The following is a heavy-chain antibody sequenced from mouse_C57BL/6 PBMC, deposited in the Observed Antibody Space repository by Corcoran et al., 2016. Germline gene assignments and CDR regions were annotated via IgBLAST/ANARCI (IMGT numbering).Heavy chain of an antibody. CDR1: GYTFTDYY. D-gene: IGHD1-1*01. V-gene: IGHV1-26*01. Sequence: EVQLQQSGPELVKPGASVKISCKASGYTFTDYYMNWVKQSHGKSLEWIGDINPNNGGTSYNQKFKGKATLTVDKSSSTAYMELRSLASEDSAVYYCASTVVANYAMDYWGQGTSVTVSS. CDR2: INPNNGGT. J-gene: IGHJ4*01. CDR3: ASTVVANYAMDY.